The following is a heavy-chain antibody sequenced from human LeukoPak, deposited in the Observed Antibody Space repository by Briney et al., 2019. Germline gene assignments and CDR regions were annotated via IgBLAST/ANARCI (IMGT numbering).Heavy chain of an antibody. CDR3: ARDLLEIAADSYFDY. J-gene: IGHJ4*02. CDR1: GFTFSSYW. CDR2: INSDGSST. V-gene: IGHV3-74*01. Sequence: GGSLRLSCAASGFTFSSYWMHWVRQAPGKGLVWVSRINSDGSSTSYADSVKGRFTISRDNAKNSLYLQMNSLRAEDTAVYYCARDLLEIAADSYFDYWGQGTLVTVSS. D-gene: IGHD6-13*01.